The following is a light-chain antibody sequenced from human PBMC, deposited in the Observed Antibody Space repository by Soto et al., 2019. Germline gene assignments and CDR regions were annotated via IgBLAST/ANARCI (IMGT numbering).Light chain of an antibody. J-gene: IGLJ2*01. CDR2: EVS. CDR1: SSDVGGYNY. Sequence: QSVLTQPASVSGSPGQSITISCTGTSSDVGGYNYVSWYQQHPGKAPKLMIYEVSYRPSGVSNRFSGSKSGNTASLTISGLQAEDEADYHCSSYTRSSTHIVFGGGTQLTVL. V-gene: IGLV2-14*01. CDR3: SSYTRSSTHIV.